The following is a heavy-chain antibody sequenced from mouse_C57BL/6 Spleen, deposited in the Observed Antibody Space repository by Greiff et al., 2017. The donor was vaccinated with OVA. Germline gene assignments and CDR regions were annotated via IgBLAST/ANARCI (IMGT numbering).Heavy chain of an antibody. Sequence: VKLQESGAELVRPGASVTLSCKASGYTFTVYEMHWVKQTPVHGLEWIGAIDPETGGTAYNQKFKGKAILTADKSSSTAYMELRSLTSEDSAVYYCTSYDGFAYWGQGTLVTVSA. D-gene: IGHD2-12*01. V-gene: IGHV1-15*01. CDR3: TSYDGFAY. J-gene: IGHJ3*01. CDR2: IDPETGGT. CDR1: GYTFTVYE.